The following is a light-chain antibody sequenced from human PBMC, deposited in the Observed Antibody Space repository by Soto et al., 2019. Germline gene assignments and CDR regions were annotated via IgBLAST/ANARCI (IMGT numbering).Light chain of an antibody. CDR3: QQYGRSLFT. Sequence: EIVLTQSPGTLSLSPGERATLSCRASQSVSSKYLAWYQQKPGQAPRVLIYGTSIRASGVPERFSGGGSGTDFTLTITRLEPDDFAVYYCQQYGRSLFTFGPGTKVDFK. V-gene: IGKV3-20*01. J-gene: IGKJ3*01. CDR1: QSVSSKY. CDR2: GTS.